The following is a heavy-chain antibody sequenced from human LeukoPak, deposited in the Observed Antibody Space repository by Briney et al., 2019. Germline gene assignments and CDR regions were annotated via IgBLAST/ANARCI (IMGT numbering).Heavy chain of an antibody. CDR3: TRDLVREYDYWSGYVMA. J-gene: IGHJ5*02. D-gene: IGHD3-3*01. CDR2: FNPNTGAT. CDR1: GSAFAGYF. Sequence: ASVKVSCKASGSAFAGYFMHWVREAPGQGPGGMGWFNPNTGATNYALNFPGRVTMTSDSSINTAYMDLDRLKSDHTAVYYCTRDLVREYDYWSGYVMAWGQGTLVTVSS. V-gene: IGHV1-2*02.